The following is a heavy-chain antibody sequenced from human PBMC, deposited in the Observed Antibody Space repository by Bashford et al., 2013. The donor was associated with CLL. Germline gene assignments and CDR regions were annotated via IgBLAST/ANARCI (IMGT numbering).Heavy chain of an antibody. CDR2: SLHWEH. CDR1: GASISTYY. CDR3: ASFEDSYSSGWYPFDY. D-gene: IGHD6-19*01. J-gene: IGHJ4*02. V-gene: IGHV4-59*12. Sequence: SETLSLTCTVSGASISTYYWSWIRQTPVKGTGVDWVHSLHWEHELQPSLRGRVTISVDTSKNQFSLKLSSVTAADTAVYYCASFEDSYSSGWYPFDYWGQGTLVTVSS.